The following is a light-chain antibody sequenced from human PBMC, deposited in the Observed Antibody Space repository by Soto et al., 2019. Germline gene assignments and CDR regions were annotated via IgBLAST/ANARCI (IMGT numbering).Light chain of an antibody. CDR3: QQYNSYSNT. J-gene: IGKJ1*01. Sequence: DIQMTQSPSTLSASVGDRVTITCRASQSISSWLAWYQQKPGKAPKLLIYKASGLESGVPSRFSRSGSATEFTLTISSLQPDDSANHHCQQYNSYSNTFGQGTKVEIK. CDR1: QSISSW. V-gene: IGKV1-5*03. CDR2: KAS.